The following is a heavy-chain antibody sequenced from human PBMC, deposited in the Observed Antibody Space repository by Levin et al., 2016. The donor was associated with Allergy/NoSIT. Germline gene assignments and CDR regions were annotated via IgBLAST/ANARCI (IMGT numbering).Heavy chain of an antibody. J-gene: IGHJ6*02. CDR2: TYYRSKWYN. Sequence: WIRQSPSRGLEWLGRTYYRSKWYNDYAVSVKSRITINPDTSKNQFSLQLNSVTPEDTAVYYCARAAPSMVEGMDVWGQGTTVTVSS. D-gene: IGHD3-10*01. V-gene: IGHV6-1*01. CDR3: ARAAPSMVEGMDV.